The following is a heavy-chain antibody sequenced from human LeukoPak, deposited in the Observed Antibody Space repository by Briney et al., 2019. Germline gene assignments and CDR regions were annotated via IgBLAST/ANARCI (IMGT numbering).Heavy chain of an antibody. D-gene: IGHD6-13*01. V-gene: IGHV1-18*01. CDR3: ARVYHSKLVPFALDYYYGMDV. Sequence: GASVKVSCKASGYTFTSYGISWVRQAPGQGLEWMGWISAYNGNTNYAQKLQGRVTMTTDTSTSTAYMELRSLRSDDTAVYYCARVYHSKLVPFALDYYYGMDVWGQGTTVTVSS. J-gene: IGHJ6*02. CDR2: ISAYNGNT. CDR1: GYTFTSYG.